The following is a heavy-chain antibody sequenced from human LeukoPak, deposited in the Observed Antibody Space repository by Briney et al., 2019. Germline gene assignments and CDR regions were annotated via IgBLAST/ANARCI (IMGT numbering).Heavy chain of an antibody. V-gene: IGHV3-23*01. CDR1: GFTFSKHA. CDR2: INISGDGT. Sequence: PGGSVRLSCAASGFTFSKHAMSWVRQAPGKGLEWVSVINISGDGTYYADSVKGRSTISRDNSKNTLYMQMKSLRAEDTAVYYCARRPTSLGYFDVWGRGTLVTVSS. CDR3: ARRPTSLGYFDV. J-gene: IGHJ2*01.